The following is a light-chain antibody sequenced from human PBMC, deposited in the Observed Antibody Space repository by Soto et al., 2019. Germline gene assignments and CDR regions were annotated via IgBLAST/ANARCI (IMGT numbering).Light chain of an antibody. Sequence: EIMLTQSPGTLSLSPGERATLSCRASQSVSYHLDLYQQKPGHAPRLLISAASLEATGIPARFSGSGSGTEFTLTITSVEAEDFAFYYCHQRGNWPWTFGQGTKVEI. CDR2: AAS. V-gene: IGKV3-11*01. CDR1: QSVSYH. J-gene: IGKJ1*01. CDR3: HQRGNWPWT.